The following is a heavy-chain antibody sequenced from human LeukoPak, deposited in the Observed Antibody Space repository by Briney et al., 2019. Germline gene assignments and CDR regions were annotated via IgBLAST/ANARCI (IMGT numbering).Heavy chain of an antibody. CDR2: ITGDSTYI. J-gene: IGHJ4*02. Sequence: GGSLRLSCAASGFTSSSYSMNWVRQAPGKGLEWVSSITGDSTYIYYADSVRGRFTISRDNAKNSLFLQMNSLRADDTAVYFCARDSSAQLFDYWGQGALVIVSS. CDR1: GFTSSSYS. CDR3: ARDSSAQLFDY. V-gene: IGHV3-21*01. D-gene: IGHD2-2*01.